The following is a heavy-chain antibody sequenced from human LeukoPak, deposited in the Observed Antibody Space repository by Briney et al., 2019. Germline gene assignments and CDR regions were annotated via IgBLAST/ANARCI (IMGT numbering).Heavy chain of an antibody. CDR1: GGTFSSYA. J-gene: IGHJ6*02. CDR2: IIPIFGIA. CDR3: AMAGYCSRTSCYTGSGPYYYYGMDV. Sequence: SVKVSCKASGGTFSSYAISWVRQAPGQGLEWMGRIIPIFGIANYAQKFQGRVTITADKSTSTAYMELSSLRSEDTAVYYCAMAGYCSRTSCYTGSGPYYYYGMDVWGQGTTVTVSS. D-gene: IGHD2-2*02. V-gene: IGHV1-69*04.